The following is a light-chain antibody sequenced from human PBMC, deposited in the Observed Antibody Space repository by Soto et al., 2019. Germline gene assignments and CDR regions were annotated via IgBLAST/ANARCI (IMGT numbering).Light chain of an antibody. J-gene: IGKJ3*01. CDR3: QQSYDWPDT. CDR2: GAS. Sequence: EIVMTQSPATLSVSPGESATISCRASQSVSSQLAWYQHKPGQAPRLLIRGASTRATGIPARFSGSGSGTEFTLTISSLQSEDCAVYFCQQSYDWPDTFGPVTNVDIK. V-gene: IGKV3-15*01. CDR1: QSVSSQ.